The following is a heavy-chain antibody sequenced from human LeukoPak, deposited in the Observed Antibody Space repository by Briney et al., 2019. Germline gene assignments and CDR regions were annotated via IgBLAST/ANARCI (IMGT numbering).Heavy chain of an antibody. V-gene: IGHV1-2*02. CDR2: INPNSGGT. CDR1: AYTCTGYY. J-gene: IGHJ5*02. Sequence: ASVKVSCKASAYTCTGYYMHWVRQAPGQGLEWMGWINPNSGGTNYAQMFQGRVTMTRDTSISTAYMELSRLRSDDTAVYYCARVSWHGANWFDPWGQGTLVTVSS. CDR3: ARVSWHGANWFDP. D-gene: IGHD4-17*01.